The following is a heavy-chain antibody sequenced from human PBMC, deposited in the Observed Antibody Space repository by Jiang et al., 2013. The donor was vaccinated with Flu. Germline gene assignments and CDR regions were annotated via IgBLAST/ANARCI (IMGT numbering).Heavy chain of an antibody. V-gene: IGHV4-34*01. J-gene: IGHJ5*02. D-gene: IGHD6-13*01. CDR3: ARRKGGYSSSWPAGGWFDP. CDR2: INHSGST. Sequence: LKPSETLSLTCAVYGGSFSGYYWSWIRQPPGKGLEWIGEINHSGSTNYNPSLKSRVTISVDTSKNQFSLKLSSVTAADTAVYYCARRKGGYSSSWPAGGWFDPWGQGTLVTVSS. CDR1: GGSFSGYY.